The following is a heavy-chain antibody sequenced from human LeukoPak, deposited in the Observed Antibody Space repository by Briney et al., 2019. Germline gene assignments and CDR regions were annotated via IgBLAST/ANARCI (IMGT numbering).Heavy chain of an antibody. Sequence: GGSLRLSCAASGFPFSTYAMHWVRQVPGKGLEWVAVISYDGSHKYYPDSVKGRFTISRDNSKNTLYLQMSSLRPEDTAIYYCAKDRDTISIYYFYGMDVWGQGTTVTVSS. V-gene: IGHV3-30*18. D-gene: IGHD5-18*01. J-gene: IGHJ6*02. CDR2: ISYDGSHK. CDR3: AKDRDTISIYYFYGMDV. CDR1: GFPFSTYA.